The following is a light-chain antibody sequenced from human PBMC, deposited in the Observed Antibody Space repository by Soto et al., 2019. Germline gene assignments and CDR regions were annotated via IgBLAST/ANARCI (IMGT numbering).Light chain of an antibody. Sequence: EIVMTQSPATLSVSPGERATLSCRASQSVSSSLAWYQHKPGQAPRLLIDGASIRATGIPGRFSGSGFGTEFTLTISSLQSEDFAAYYCQQYSNRYTFGQGTKLEIK. V-gene: IGKV3D-15*01. J-gene: IGKJ2*01. CDR3: QQYSNRYT. CDR2: GAS. CDR1: QSVSSS.